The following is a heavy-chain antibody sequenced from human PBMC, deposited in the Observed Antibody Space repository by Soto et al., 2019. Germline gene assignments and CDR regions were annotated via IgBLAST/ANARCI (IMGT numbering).Heavy chain of an antibody. CDR3: TREKN. CDR1: DFTCRTCW. CDR2: IKQDGSEK. Sequence: ELQLVESGGDLVQPGGSLRLSCAGADFTCRTCWLGWVRQSPGKGPEWVANIKQDGSEKFYLDSVKGRFTISRDNAKKSLYLQMNSLRAEDTAVYYCTREKNWGQGTLVTVSS. V-gene: IGHV3-7*05. J-gene: IGHJ4*02.